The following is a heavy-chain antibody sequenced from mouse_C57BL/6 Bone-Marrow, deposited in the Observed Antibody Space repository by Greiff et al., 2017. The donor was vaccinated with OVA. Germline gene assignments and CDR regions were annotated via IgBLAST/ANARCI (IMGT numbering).Heavy chain of an antibody. V-gene: IGHV1-54*01. CDR3: ARGKSPLDY. J-gene: IGHJ2*01. CDR1: GYAFTNYL. CDR2: INPGSGGT. Sequence: QVQLQQSGAELVRPGTSVKVSCKASGYAFTNYLIEWVKQRPGQGLEWIGVINPGSGGTNYNEKFKGKATLTADKSSSTAYMQLSSLTSEDSAVYFCARGKSPLDYWGQGTTLTVSS.